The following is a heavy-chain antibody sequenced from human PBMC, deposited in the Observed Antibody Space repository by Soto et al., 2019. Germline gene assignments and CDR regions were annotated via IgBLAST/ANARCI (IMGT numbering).Heavy chain of an antibody. CDR2: IKSKTDGGTT. J-gene: IGHJ6*02. CDR1: GFTFSNAW. V-gene: IGHV3-15*07. D-gene: IGHD3-9*01. CDR3: TTELLLRYFDWSQAPGYYYYGMDV. Sequence: GGSLRLSCAASGFTFSNAWMNWVRQAPGKGLEWVGRIKSKTDGGTTDYAAPVKGRFTISRDDSKNTLYLQMNSLKTEDTAVYYCTTELLLRYFDWSQAPGYYYYGMDVWGQGTTVTVSS.